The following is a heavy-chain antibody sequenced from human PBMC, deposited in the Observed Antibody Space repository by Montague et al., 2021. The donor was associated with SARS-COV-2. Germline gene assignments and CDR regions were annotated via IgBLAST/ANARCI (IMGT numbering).Heavy chain of an antibody. CDR1: GFTFGSYW. J-gene: IGHJ4*02. CDR2: INSDGSST. V-gene: IGHV3-74*01. CDR3: ARDTVRDYGDSGDY. D-gene: IGHD4-17*01. Sequence: SLRLSWAASGFTFGSYWMHWVRQAPGKGLVWVSRINSDGSSTSYADSVKGRFTISRDNAKNTLYLQMNSLRAEDTAVYYCARDTVRDYGDSGDYWGQGTLVTVSS.